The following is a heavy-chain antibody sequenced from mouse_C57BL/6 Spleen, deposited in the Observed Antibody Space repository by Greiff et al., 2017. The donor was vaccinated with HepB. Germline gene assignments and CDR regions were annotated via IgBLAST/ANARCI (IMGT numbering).Heavy chain of an antibody. D-gene: IGHD1-1*01. Sequence: VQLQQSGAELVKPGASVKISCKASGYAFSSYWMNWVKPRPGTGLEWIGQLYPGDVDTNSNGTFKGKATLTAVKSSSTAYMQLSSLTSEDSAVFCGARQYYGSSPLDYWGQGTTRTVAA. CDR3: ARQYYGSSPLDY. J-gene: IGHJ2*01. CDR2: LYPGDVDT. CDR1: GYAFSSYW. V-gene: IGHV1-80*01.